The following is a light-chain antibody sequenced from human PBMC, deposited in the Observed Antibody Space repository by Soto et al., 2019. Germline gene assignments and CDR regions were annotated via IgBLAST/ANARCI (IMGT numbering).Light chain of an antibody. CDR1: QSFVNN. J-gene: IGKJ1*01. CDR3: QQYGSSLWT. Sequence: EIVLTQSPATLSLSPGERATLSCRASQSFVNNLAWYQQKPGQAPGLLIYDASNRASGIPARFSGSGSGTEFTLTISSLQPDDFAVYYCQQYGSSLWTFGQGTKV. CDR2: DAS. V-gene: IGKV3-11*01.